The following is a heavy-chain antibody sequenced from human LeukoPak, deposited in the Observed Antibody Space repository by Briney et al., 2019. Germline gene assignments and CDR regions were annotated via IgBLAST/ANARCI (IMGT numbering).Heavy chain of an antibody. V-gene: IGHV1-2*02. CDR1: GYTFTGYY. J-gene: IGHJ5*02. D-gene: IGHD3-9*01. CDR3: ARLCDILTGYSWDWFDP. CDR2: INPNSGGT. Sequence: ASVKVSCMASGYTFTGYYMHWVRQPPGQGLEWMGSINPNSGGTNYAQKFQGRVTMTRDTSISTAYMELSRLRSDDTAVYYCARLCDILTGYSWDWFDPWGQGTLVTVSS.